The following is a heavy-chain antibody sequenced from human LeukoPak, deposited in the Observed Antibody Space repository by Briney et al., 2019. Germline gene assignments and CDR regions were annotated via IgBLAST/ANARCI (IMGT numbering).Heavy chain of an antibody. CDR2: INPNSGGT. CDR1: GYIFTAYY. Sequence: ASVKVSCKASGYIFTAYYIHWLRQAPGQGLEWMGWINPNSGGTNYAQKFQGRVTMTRDTSISTAYMELSRLRSDDTAVYYCARHAIVVVPAAKVEDYYYYMDVWGKGTTVAVSS. V-gene: IGHV1-2*02. J-gene: IGHJ6*03. D-gene: IGHD2-2*01. CDR3: ARHAIVVVPAAKVEDYYYYMDV.